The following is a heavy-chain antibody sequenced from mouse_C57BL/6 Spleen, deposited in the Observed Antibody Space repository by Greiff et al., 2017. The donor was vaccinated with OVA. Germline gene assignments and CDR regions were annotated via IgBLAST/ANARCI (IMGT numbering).Heavy chain of an antibody. CDR2: SNYDGSST. Sequence: EVKLVESEGGLVQPGSSMKLSCTASGFTFSDYYMAWVRQVPEKGLEWVANSNYDGSSTYYLDSLKSRFIISRDNAKNILYLQMSSLKSEDTATYYCARGGSYGYYAMDYWGQGTSVTVSS. CDR3: ARGGSYGYYAMDY. V-gene: IGHV5-16*01. D-gene: IGHD1-1*02. CDR1: GFTFSDYY. J-gene: IGHJ4*01.